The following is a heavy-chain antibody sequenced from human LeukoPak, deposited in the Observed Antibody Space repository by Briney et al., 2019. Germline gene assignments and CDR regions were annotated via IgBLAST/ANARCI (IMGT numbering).Heavy chain of an antibody. CDR2: ISSSSSYI. Sequence: SGGSLRLSCAASGFTFSSYSMNWVRQAPGKGLEWVSSISSSSSYIYYADSVKGRFTISRDNAKNSLYLQMNSLRAEDTAVYYCARDHLEATVTDYWGQGTLVTVSS. CDR1: GFTFSSYS. J-gene: IGHJ4*02. V-gene: IGHV3-21*01. CDR3: ARDHLEATVTDY. D-gene: IGHD4-17*01.